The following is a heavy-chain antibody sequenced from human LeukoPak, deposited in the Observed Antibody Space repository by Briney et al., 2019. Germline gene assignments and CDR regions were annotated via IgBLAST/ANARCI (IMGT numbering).Heavy chain of an antibody. CDR3: ARGSASRGGGSDFDY. V-gene: IGHV3-21*01. D-gene: IGHD2-15*01. CDR1: GFTFSSYS. J-gene: IGHJ4*02. Sequence: GGSLRLSCAASGFTFSSYSMNWVRQAPGKGLEWVSSISNIYYADSVKGRFTISRDNAKNSLNLQMNSLRAEDTAVYYCARGSASRGGGSDFDYWGQGTLVTVSS. CDR2: ISNI.